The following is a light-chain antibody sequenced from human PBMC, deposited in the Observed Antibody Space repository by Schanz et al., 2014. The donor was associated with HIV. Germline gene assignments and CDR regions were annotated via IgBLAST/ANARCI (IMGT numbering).Light chain of an antibody. Sequence: EIVLTQSPATLSLSPGERATLSCRASQSVSSDLACNQLKPGQAPRLLIYGASTRATGIPDRFRGSGSGTEFTLTISSLQSEDFAVYHCQQYNNWPLTFGGGTKVEIK. CDR3: QQYNNWPLT. V-gene: IGKV3D-15*01. J-gene: IGKJ4*01. CDR1: QSVSSD. CDR2: GAS.